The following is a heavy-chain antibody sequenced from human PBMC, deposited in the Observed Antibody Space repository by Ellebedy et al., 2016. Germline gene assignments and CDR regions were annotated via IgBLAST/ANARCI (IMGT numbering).Heavy chain of an antibody. Sequence: SETLSLTCAVYGGSFSGYYWSWIRQPPGKGLEWIGEINHSGSTNYNPSLKSRVTISVDTSKHQFSLKLSSVTAADTAVYYCARRGSHYYDSSVYYRSRLAEYFQHWGQGTLVTVSS. CDR2: INHSGST. V-gene: IGHV4-34*01. CDR3: ARRGSHYYDSSVYYRSRLAEYFQH. D-gene: IGHD3-22*01. CDR1: GGSFSGYY. J-gene: IGHJ1*01.